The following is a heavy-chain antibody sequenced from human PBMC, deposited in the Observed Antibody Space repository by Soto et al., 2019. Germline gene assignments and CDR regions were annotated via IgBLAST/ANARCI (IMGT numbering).Heavy chain of an antibody. CDR2: ILHDGSNK. Sequence: QVQLVESGGGVVQPGRSLRRSCAVSGFTFSHYGMHWVRQAPGKGLEWVAVILHDGSNKYYGDSVKGRFTISSDNSNNTVYLKMNTMRAEDTAVYYCARDRDSSGYYVDYWGQGTLGTVSS. CDR1: GFTFSHYG. CDR3: ARDRDSSGYYVDY. V-gene: IGHV3-30-3*01. J-gene: IGHJ4*02. D-gene: IGHD3-22*01.